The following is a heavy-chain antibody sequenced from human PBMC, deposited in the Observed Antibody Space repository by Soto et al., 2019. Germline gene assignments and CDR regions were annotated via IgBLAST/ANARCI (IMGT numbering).Heavy chain of an antibody. CDR3: ASYIPSTTYYFDY. V-gene: IGHV4-59*08. CDR1: GGSISSYY. D-gene: IGHD1-1*01. Sequence: SETLSLTCTVSGGSISSYYWSWIRQPPGKGLEWIGYIYYSGSTNYNPSLKSRVTISVDTSKNQFSLKLSSVTAADTAVYYCASYIPSTTYYFDYWGQGTLVTVSS. CDR2: IYYSGST. J-gene: IGHJ4*02.